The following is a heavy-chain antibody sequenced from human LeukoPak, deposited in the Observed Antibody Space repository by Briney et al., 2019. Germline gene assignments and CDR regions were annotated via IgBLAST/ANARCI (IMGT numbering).Heavy chain of an antibody. CDR3: ARVTSYYYYMDV. J-gene: IGHJ6*03. V-gene: IGHV4-59*11. CDR1: GGSISSHY. Sequence: SETPSLTCTVSGGSISSHYWSWIRQPPGKGLEWIGYIYYSGSTNYNPSLKSRVTISVDTSKNQFSLKLSSVTAADTAVYYCARVTSYYYYMDVWGKGTTVTVSS. CDR2: IYYSGST.